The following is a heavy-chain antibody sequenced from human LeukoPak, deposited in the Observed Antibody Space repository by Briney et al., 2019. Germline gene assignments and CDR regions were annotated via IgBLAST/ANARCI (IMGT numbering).Heavy chain of an antibody. Sequence: GRSLRLSCAASGFTFSSYAMHWVRQAPGKGLEWVAVISYDGSNKYYADSVKGRFTISRDNSKNTLYLQMNSLRAEDTAVYYCARDPQDGYNYGGIDYWGQGTLVTVSS. J-gene: IGHJ4*02. CDR3: ARDPQDGYNYGGIDY. CDR2: ISYDGSNK. D-gene: IGHD5-24*01. CDR1: GFTFSSYA. V-gene: IGHV3-30*04.